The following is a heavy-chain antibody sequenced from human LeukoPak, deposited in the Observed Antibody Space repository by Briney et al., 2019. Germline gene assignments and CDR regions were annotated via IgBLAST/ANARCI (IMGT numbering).Heavy chain of an antibody. CDR2: ISSSSSSYI. D-gene: IGHD3-10*01. CDR3: ARAPPGRWFGEA. V-gene: IGHV3-21*01. J-gene: IGHJ5*02. Sequence: GGSLRLSCAASGFTFSSYSMNWVRQAPGKGLEWVSSISSSSSSYIYYADSVKGRFTISRDNAKNSLYLQMNSLRAEDTAVYYCARAPPGRWFGEAWGQGTLVTVSS. CDR1: GFTFSSYS.